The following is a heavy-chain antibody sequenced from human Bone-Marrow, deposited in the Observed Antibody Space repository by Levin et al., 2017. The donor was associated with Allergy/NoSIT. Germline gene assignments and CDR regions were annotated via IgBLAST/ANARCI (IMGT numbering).Heavy chain of an antibody. V-gene: IGHV5-51*01. CDR1: GYTFINYW. CDR3: ARQAVAGSGPDKHLDF. CDR2: IYPGDSDT. Sequence: GESPKISCKASGYTFINYWIAWVRQMPGKGLEWMGIIYPGDSDTRYNPSFQGQVTMSADKSSTTAYLQWNSLKASDSGIYYCARQAVAGSGPDKHLDFWGRGSLVIVSS. D-gene: IGHD6-19*01. J-gene: IGHJ4*02.